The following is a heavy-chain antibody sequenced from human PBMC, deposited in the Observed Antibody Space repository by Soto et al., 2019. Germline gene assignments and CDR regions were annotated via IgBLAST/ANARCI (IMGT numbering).Heavy chain of an antibody. Sequence: QVQLQQWGAGLLKPSETLSLTCGVYGGSFSGNSWSWIRQPPGGGLEWIGEINPSGSTNYSPSLKSRATISADTSKNQFSLKLSSVIAADTAVYYCARGREGGGASWGQGTLVTVSS. D-gene: IGHD1-26*01. J-gene: IGHJ5*02. CDR1: GGSFSGNS. V-gene: IGHV4-34*01. CDR3: ARGREGGGAS. CDR2: INPSGST.